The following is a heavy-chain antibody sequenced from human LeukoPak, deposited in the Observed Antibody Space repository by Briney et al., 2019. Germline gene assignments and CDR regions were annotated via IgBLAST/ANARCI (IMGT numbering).Heavy chain of an antibody. CDR2: VRPGGDGP. CDR3: GKDPTNSNYFVS. V-gene: IGHV1-46*02. J-gene: IGHJ4*02. CDR1: GHRLNTYY. D-gene: IGHD4-11*01. Sequence: GPSVKVSSQVSGHRLNTYYTHWVRQAHGHGLEWEGIVRPGGDGPSDAQKFQGRVTMTRDMSTSTGYMELSSLTSYDTAGDYWGKDPTNSNYFVSWGEGTLVTVSS.